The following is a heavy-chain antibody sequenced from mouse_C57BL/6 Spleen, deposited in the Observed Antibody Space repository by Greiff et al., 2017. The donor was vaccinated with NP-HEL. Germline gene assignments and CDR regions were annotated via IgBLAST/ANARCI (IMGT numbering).Heavy chain of an antibody. J-gene: IGHJ2*01. D-gene: IGHD1-1*01. CDR2: IDPSDSET. CDR3: ARGGYYGSSYHYYFDY. Sequence: QVQLQQSGAELVRPGSSVKLSCKASGYTFTSYWMHWVKQRPIQGLEWIGNIDPSDSETHYNQKFKDKATLTVDKSSSTAYMQLSSLTSEDSAVNYCARGGYYGSSYHYYFDYWGQGTTLTVSS. V-gene: IGHV1-52*01. CDR1: GYTFTSYW.